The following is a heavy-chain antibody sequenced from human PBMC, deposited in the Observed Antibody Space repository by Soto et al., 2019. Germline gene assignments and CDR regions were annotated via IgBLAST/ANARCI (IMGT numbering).Heavy chain of an antibody. J-gene: IGHJ6*04. V-gene: IGHV3-9*01. Sequence: GGSLRLSCAASGFTFDDYAMHWVRQAPGKGLEWVSGISWNSGSIGYADSVKGRFTISRDNAKNSLYLQMNSLRAEDTALYYCAKEGGCTNGVCYSINEMDVWGKGTTVTVSS. CDR3: AKEGGCTNGVCYSINEMDV. CDR1: GFTFDDYA. D-gene: IGHD2-8*01. CDR2: ISWNSGSI.